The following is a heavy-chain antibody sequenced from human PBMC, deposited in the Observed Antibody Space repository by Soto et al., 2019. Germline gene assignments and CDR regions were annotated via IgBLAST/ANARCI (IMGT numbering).Heavy chain of an antibody. D-gene: IGHD1-1*01. CDR1: GFNFNTYG. CDR3: TKDGTLEVPEVPLEEYYFDF. CDR2: ISNDGRNK. J-gene: IGHJ4*02. V-gene: IGHV3-30*18. Sequence: QVHLVESGGGVVQPGRSLRLSCEVSGFNFNTYGMHWVRQAPGKGLEWVAVISNDGRNKYYGDAVKGRFTVSRDNSRSTMYLQMDSLRPEDTAVYYWTKDGTLEVPEVPLEEYYFDFWGQGTLVTV.